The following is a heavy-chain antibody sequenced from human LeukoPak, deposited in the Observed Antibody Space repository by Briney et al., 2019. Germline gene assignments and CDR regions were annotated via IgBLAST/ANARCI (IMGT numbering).Heavy chain of an antibody. V-gene: IGHV3-23*01. Sequence: GGSLRLSCAASGFTFSSYAMSWVRQAPGKGLEWVSAISGSGGSTYYADSVKGRFTISRDNSKNTLYLQMNSLRAEDTAVYYCAKGEYYYGSGSYYYWGQGTLVTVSS. D-gene: IGHD3-10*01. CDR2: ISGSGGST. CDR1: GFTFSSYA. CDR3: AKGEYYYGSGSYYY. J-gene: IGHJ4*02.